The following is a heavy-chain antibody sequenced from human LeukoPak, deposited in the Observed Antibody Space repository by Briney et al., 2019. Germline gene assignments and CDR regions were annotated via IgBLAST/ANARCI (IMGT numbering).Heavy chain of an antibody. J-gene: IGHJ5*02. CDR2: VYYTGST. CDR3: ARVTPRVYCSGGSCGGFDP. V-gene: IGHV4-59*01. D-gene: IGHD2-15*01. CDR1: GDFITAYY. Sequence: SETLSLTCTVSGDFITAYYWSWIRQSPGKGLEWIGYVYYTGSTEYNPSLKSRVTISVDTSKNQFSLKLSSVTAADTAVYYCARVTPRVYCSGGSCGGFDPWGQGTLVTVSS.